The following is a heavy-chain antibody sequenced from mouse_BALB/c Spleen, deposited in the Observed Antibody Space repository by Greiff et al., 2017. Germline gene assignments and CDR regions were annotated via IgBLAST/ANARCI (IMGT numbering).Heavy chain of an antibody. CDR3: ARWDYGSSYYYAIDY. Sequence: EVQVVESGGDLVKPGGSLKLSCAASGFTFSSYGMSWVRQTPDKRLEWVATISSGGSYTYYPDSVKGRFTISRDNAKNTLYLQMSSLKSEDTAMYYCARWDYGSSYYYAIDYWGQGTSVTVSS. CDR1: GFTFSSYG. V-gene: IGHV5-6*01. D-gene: IGHD1-1*01. J-gene: IGHJ4*01. CDR2: ISSGGSYT.